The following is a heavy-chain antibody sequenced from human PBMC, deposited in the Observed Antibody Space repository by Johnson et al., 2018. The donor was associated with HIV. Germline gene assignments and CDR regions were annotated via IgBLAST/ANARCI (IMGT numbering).Heavy chain of an antibody. V-gene: IGHV3-30*04. D-gene: IGHD3-22*01. Sequence: QVLLVESGGGVVQPGRSLRLSCAASGFTFSSYAMHWVRQAPGKGLEWVAVMSYDGSSKYYADSVKGRFTISRDNSRNTVYLQMNSLRAEDTALYFCARGFVRISMILVADAFDMWAKGQWSPSPQ. CDR1: GFTFSSYA. J-gene: IGHJ3*02. CDR2: MSYDGSSK. CDR3: ARGFVRISMILVADAFDM.